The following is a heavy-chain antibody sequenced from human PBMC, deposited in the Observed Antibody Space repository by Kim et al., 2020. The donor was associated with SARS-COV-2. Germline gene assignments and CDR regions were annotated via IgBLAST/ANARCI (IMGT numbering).Heavy chain of an antibody. J-gene: IGHJ4*02. D-gene: IGHD6-19*01. CDR3: ARDPNYYSSGSFDY. V-gene: IGHV4-4*07. Sequence: SETLSLTCTVSGGSISSYYWSWIRQPAGKGLEWIGRIYTSESTNYNPSLKSRVTMSVDTSKNQFSLKLSSVTAADTAVYYCARDPNYYSSGSFDYWGQGTLVTVSS. CDR2: IYTSEST. CDR1: GGSISSYY.